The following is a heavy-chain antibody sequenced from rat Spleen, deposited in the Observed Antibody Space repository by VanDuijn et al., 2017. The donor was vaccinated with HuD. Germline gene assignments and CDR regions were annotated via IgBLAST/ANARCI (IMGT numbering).Heavy chain of an antibody. D-gene: IGHD4-3*01. Sequence: EVQLVESGGGLVQPGRSLKLSCAASGFTFSNYGMAWVRQAPGEGLEWVSSISPDGGSTYYPDSVKGRFTISRDNAENTVYLQMNSLRSEDTATYYCAVAGYGYWGQGVMVTVSS. CDR3: AVAGYGY. J-gene: IGHJ2*01. V-gene: IGHV5-58*01. CDR2: ISPDGGST. CDR1: GFTFSNYG.